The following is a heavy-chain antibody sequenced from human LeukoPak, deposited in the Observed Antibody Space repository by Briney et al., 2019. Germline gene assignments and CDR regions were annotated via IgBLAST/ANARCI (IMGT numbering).Heavy chain of an antibody. CDR1: GGTFSSYA. V-gene: IGHV1-69*13. CDR2: IIPIFGTA. CDR3: ANSKLAYCGGDCYPRLVYAFDI. Sequence: HEASVKVSCKASGGTFSSYAISWVRQAPGQGLEWMGGIIPIFGTANYAQKFQGRVTITADESTSTAYMELSSLRSEDTAVYYCANSKLAYCGGDCYPRLVYAFDIWGQGTMVTVSS. D-gene: IGHD2-21*02. J-gene: IGHJ3*02.